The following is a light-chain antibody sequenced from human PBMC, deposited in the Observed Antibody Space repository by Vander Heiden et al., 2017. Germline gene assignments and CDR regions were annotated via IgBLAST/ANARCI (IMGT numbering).Light chain of an antibody. CDR2: GDN. Sequence: NFMLTQPHSVSESPGKTVTISCTRSSGSIASNDVQWYQQRPGSSPTTVIYGDNQRPSGVPDRFSGSIDSSSTSASPTISGRKTEDEADYYCQSYDSSNQVFGGGTKLTVL. CDR3: QSYDSSNQV. J-gene: IGLJ3*02. V-gene: IGLV6-57*01. CDR1: SGSIASND.